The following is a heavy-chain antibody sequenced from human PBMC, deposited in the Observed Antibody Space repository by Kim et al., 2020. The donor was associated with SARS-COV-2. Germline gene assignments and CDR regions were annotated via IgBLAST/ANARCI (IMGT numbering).Heavy chain of an antibody. CDR2: IIPIFGTA. J-gene: IGHJ6*02. CDR3: ARDVVVPPYYYGMDV. Sequence: SVKVSCKASGGTFSSYAISWVRQAPGQGLEWMGGIIPIFGTANYAQKFQGRVTITADESTSTAYMELSSLRSEDTAVYYCARDVVVPPYYYGMDVWGQGTTVTVSS. CDR1: GGTFSSYA. D-gene: IGHD2-2*01. V-gene: IGHV1-69*13.